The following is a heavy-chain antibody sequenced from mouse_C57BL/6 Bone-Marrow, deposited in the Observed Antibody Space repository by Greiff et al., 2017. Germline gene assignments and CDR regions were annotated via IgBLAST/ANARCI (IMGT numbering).Heavy chain of an antibody. CDR3: ARSKTWFAY. Sequence: VQLVESGPELVKPGASVKISCKASGYAFSSSWMNWVKQRPGKGLEWIGRIYPGDGDTNYNGKFKGKAKLTADTSSSTAYMQLSSLTSEDSAVYFCARSKTWFAYWGQGTLVTVSA. CDR1: GYAFSSSW. V-gene: IGHV1-82*01. J-gene: IGHJ3*01. CDR2: IYPGDGDT.